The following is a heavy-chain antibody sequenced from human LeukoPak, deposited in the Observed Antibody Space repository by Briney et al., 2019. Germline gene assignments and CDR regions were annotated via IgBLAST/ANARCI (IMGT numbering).Heavy chain of an antibody. CDR2: ISYDGSNK. V-gene: IGHV3-30-3*01. CDR3: ARGDGGLYYFDY. Sequence: GGSLRVSCAASGFTFSSYAMHWVRQAPGKGLEWVAVISYDGSNKYYADSVKGRFTISRDNSKNTLYLQMNSLRAEDTAVYYCARGDGGLYYFDYWGQGTLVTVSS. J-gene: IGHJ4*02. CDR1: GFTFSSYA. D-gene: IGHD2-8*02.